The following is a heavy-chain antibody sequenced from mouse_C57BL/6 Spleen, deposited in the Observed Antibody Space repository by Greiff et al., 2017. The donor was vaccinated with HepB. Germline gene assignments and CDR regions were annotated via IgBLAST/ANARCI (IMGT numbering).Heavy chain of an antibody. CDR3: AGGSTTVREDAMDY. D-gene: IGHD1-1*01. CDR2: IYPGSGST. Sequence: QVQLLQPGAELVKPGASVKMSCKASGYTFSSYWITWVKQRPGQGLEWVGDIYPGSGSTNYNEKFKSKATLTVDTSSSTAYMQLSSLTSEDSAVYYCAGGSTTVREDAMDYWGQGTSVTVSS. CDR1: GYTFSSYW. J-gene: IGHJ4*01. V-gene: IGHV1-55*01.